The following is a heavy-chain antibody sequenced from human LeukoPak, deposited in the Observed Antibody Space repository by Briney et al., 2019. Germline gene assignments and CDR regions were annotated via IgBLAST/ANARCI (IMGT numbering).Heavy chain of an antibody. CDR3: AGSRGWFDP. V-gene: IGHV4-59*01. CDR2: IYYGGST. CDR1: GGSISSYY. Sequence: SETLSLSCTASGGSISSYYWSWIRQPPGKGLEWVAYIYYGGSTNYNHSLKNRATTSVHTSTNNISLKLSSMTSADAAGYYLAGSRGWFDPWGQGTLVTVSS. J-gene: IGHJ5*02.